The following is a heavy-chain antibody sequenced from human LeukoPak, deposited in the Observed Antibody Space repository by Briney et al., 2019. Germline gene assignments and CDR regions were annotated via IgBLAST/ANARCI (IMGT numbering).Heavy chain of an antibody. CDR1: GFTFSSYA. CDR2: ISGGTGTI. Sequence: PGRSLRLSCAASGFTFSSYAMHWVRQAPGKGLEWVSYISGGTGTIYYADSVKGRFTISRDNAKNSLYLQMNSLRDEDTAVYYCARVRPDYYDILTGYYGYYFDYWGQGTLVTVSS. D-gene: IGHD3-9*01. J-gene: IGHJ4*02. V-gene: IGHV3-48*02. CDR3: ARVRPDYYDILTGYYGYYFDY.